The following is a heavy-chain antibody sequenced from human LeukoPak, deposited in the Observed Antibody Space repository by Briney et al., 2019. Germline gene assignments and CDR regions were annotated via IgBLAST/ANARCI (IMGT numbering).Heavy chain of an antibody. V-gene: IGHV3-23*01. Sequence: GGSLRLSCAASGFTVSSNYMSWVRQAPGKGLEWVSAISGSSDNTYYAGSVKGRFTISRDNSKNTLYLQMNSLRAEDAAVYYCAKGHYYGSGSLDYWGQGTLVTVSS. J-gene: IGHJ4*02. D-gene: IGHD3-10*01. CDR3: AKGHYYGSGSLDY. CDR1: GFTVSSNY. CDR2: ISGSSDNT.